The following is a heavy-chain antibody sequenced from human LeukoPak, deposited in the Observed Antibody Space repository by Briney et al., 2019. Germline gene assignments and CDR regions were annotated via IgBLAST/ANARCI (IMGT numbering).Heavy chain of an antibody. J-gene: IGHJ6*03. CDR3: ARVPGDYGWFGNYYYMDV. V-gene: IGHV1-18*01. D-gene: IGHD4-17*01. CDR1: GYTFTSYG. CDR2: ISAHNGNT. Sequence: ASVKVSCKASGYTFTSYGISWVRQAPGQGLEWMGWISAHNGNTNYAQKLQGRVTMTTDTSTSTAYMELRSLRSDDTAVYYCARVPGDYGWFGNYYYMDVWGKGTTVTVSS.